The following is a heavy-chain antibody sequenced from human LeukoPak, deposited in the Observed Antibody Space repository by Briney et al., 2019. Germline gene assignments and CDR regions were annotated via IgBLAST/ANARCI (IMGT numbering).Heavy chain of an antibody. V-gene: IGHV3-48*01. D-gene: IGHD6-13*01. CDR3: ARVGSRIAAAGTVY. J-gene: IGHJ4*02. Sequence: GGSLRLSCAASGFTFNSYGMNWVRQAPGKGLEWVSYISSSSTIIYYADSVKGRFTISRDNAKSSLYLQMNSLRAEDTALYYCARVGSRIAAAGTVYWGQGTLVTVSP. CDR2: ISSSSTII. CDR1: GFTFNSYG.